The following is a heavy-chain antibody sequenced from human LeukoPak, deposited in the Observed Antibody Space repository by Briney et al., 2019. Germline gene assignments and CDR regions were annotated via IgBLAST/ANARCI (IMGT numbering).Heavy chain of an antibody. CDR1: GFTFSSYA. V-gene: IGHV3-33*06. D-gene: IGHD3-22*01. J-gene: IGHJ4*02. CDR3: AKGYLDSSGSHTNYFDY. CDR2: IWYDGSNK. Sequence: GGSLRLSCAASGFTFSSYAMHWVRQAPGKGLEWVAVIWYDGSNKYYADSVKGRFTISRDNSKNTLYLQMNSLRAEDTAVYYCAKGYLDSSGSHTNYFDYWGQGTLVTVSS.